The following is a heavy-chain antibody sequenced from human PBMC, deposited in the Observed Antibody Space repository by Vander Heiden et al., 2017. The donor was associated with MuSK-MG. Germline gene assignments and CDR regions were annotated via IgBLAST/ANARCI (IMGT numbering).Heavy chain of an antibody. CDR1: GFTFSTYS. CDR2: ISSSSRYI. D-gene: IGHD2-21*02. Sequence: EVQLVESGGGLVKPGGSLSLSCAASGFTFSTYSMTWVRQARGKGLEWVSSISSSSRYIYYADSVKGRFTISRDNAKNSLYLQMNSLRAEDTAVYYCARDAGGNSALDYYDYYMDVWGKGTTVTVSS. J-gene: IGHJ6*03. V-gene: IGHV3-21*01. CDR3: ARDAGGNSALDYYDYYMDV.